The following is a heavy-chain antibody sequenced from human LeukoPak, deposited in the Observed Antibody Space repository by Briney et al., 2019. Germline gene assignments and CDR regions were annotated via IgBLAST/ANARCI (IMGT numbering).Heavy chain of an antibody. J-gene: IGHJ5*02. Sequence: ASVKVSCKASGYTFSSYYMHWVRQAPGQGLEWMGIINPSGGSTSYAQKFQGRVTMTRDTSTSTVYMELSSLRSEDTAVYYCARVWLGGSQNHYYWFDPWGQGTLVTVSS. D-gene: IGHD1-26*01. CDR1: GYTFSSYY. CDR3: ARVWLGGSQNHYYWFDP. V-gene: IGHV1-46*01. CDR2: INPSGGST.